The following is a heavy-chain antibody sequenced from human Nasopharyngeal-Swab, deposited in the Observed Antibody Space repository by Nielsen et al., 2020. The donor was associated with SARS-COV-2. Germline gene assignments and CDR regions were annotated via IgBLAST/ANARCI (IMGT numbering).Heavy chain of an antibody. CDR3: ARDSPRGVISY. Sequence: WIRQPPGKGLEWIGYIYYSGSTYYNPSLKSRVTISVDTSKNQFSLKLSSVTAADTAVYYCARDSPRGVISYWGQGTLVTASS. J-gene: IGHJ4*02. V-gene: IGHV4-30-4*01. CDR2: IYYSGST. D-gene: IGHD3-10*01.